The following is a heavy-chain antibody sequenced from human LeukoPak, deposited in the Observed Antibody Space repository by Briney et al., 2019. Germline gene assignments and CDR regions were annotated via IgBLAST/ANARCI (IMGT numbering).Heavy chain of an antibody. J-gene: IGHJ4*02. CDR1: GGSISSDY. V-gene: IGHV4-59*01. CDR3: ARRNFGLEIDY. D-gene: IGHD3-10*01. CDR2: ISYSGST. Sequence: SETLSLTCTVSGGSISSDYWSWIRQPPGKGLEWIGYISYSGSTNYNPSLRSRVTISVDTSKNQFSLKLSSVTAADTAVYYCARRNFGLEIDYWGQGTLVTVSS.